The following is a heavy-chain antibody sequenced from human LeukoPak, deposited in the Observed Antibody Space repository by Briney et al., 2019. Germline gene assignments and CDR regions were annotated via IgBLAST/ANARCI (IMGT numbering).Heavy chain of an antibody. V-gene: IGHV4-59*08. D-gene: IGHD2-2*01. CDR2: IYHSGST. J-gene: IGHJ4*02. CDR1: GGSISSYY. CDR3: ARHAAFAEYQSHLTHFDY. Sequence: PSETLSLTCTVSGGSISSYYWSWVRQPPGKRLEWIGYIYHSGSTNYNSSLKSRVTISVDTSKNQFSLKLSSVTAADTAVYYCARHAAFAEYQSHLTHFDYWGQGTLVTVSS.